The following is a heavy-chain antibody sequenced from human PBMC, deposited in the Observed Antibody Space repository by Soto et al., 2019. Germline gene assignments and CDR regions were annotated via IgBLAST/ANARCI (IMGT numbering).Heavy chain of an antibody. CDR1: GDTFNTYA. CDR2: IIPIIGTA. CDR3: ARGSDAPHYYYHAMHV. V-gene: IGHV1-69*06. Sequence: SVKISCKASGDTFNTYAISWVRQAPGQGLEWMGGIIPIIGTANYAQDFQGRITIAADTCTRTAYMELSSLRSEDTAVYYWARGSDAPHYYYHAMHVWGQGTTVTV. J-gene: IGHJ6*02. D-gene: IGHD2-15*01.